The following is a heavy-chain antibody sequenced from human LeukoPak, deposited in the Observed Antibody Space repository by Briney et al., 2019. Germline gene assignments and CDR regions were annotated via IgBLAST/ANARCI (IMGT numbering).Heavy chain of an antibody. CDR1: GFTFSSYS. V-gene: IGHV3-21*01. CDR3: ARPSYYDYIWGSYRQRYRQHAFDI. D-gene: IGHD3-16*01. CDR2: ISSSSSYI. Sequence: GGSLRLSCAASGFTFSSYSMNWVRQAPGKGLEWVSSISSSSSYIYYADSVKGRFTISRDNAKNSLYLQMNSLRAEDTAVYYCARPSYYDYIWGSYRQRYRQHAFDIWGQGTMVTVSS. J-gene: IGHJ3*02.